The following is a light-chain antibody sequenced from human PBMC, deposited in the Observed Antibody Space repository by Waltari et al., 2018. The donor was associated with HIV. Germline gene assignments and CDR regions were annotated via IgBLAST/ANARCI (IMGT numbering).Light chain of an antibody. CDR3: YSRDSSGNHLV. J-gene: IGLJ2*01. V-gene: IGLV3-19*01. CDR2: GKT. Sequence: SSELTQDPAVSVALGQTVRITCQGDSLRSYYASWYQQKPGQAPILVIYGKTNRPSGIPDRFSGSTSGNIDSLTITGAQAEDEADYYCYSRDSSGNHLVFGGGTKLTVL. CDR1: SLRSYY.